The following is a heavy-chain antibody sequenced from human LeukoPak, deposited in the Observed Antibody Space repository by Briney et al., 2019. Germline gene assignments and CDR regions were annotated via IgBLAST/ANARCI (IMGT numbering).Heavy chain of an antibody. D-gene: IGHD2-2*01. V-gene: IGHV3-21*01. J-gene: IGHJ6*02. CDR1: GFTSSTFS. Sequence: GGSLRLSCAASGFTSSTFSTHWVRQTPGKGLEWVASISSRSRYIYYEDSLKGRFTIARDNAENSLYLQMNSLRAEDTGVYYCVRDGSTSCYYRGMDAWGQGTTVAVSS. CDR3: VRDGSTSCYYRGMDA. CDR2: ISSRSRYI.